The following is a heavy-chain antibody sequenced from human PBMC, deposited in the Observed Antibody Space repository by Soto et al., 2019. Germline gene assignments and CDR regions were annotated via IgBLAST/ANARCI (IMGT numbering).Heavy chain of an antibody. Sequence: TLSLTCTVSGGSISSVVYYWSWIRQHPGKGLEWIGYIYYSGSTYYNPSLKSRVTISVDTSKNQFSLKLSSVTAADTAVYYCASSRPYSTPASDFDYWGQGTLVTVSS. V-gene: IGHV4-31*03. J-gene: IGHJ4*02. CDR2: IYYSGST. D-gene: IGHD6-13*01. CDR1: GGSISSVVYY. CDR3: ASSRPYSTPASDFDY.